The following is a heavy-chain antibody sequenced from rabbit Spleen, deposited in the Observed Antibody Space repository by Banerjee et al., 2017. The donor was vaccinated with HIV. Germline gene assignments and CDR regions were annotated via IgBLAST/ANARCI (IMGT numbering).Heavy chain of an antibody. Sequence: HLKESGGGLVQPGGSLKLSCTASGFTLSSYYMNWVRQAPGKGLEWIGYIDPLFGITYYANWVNGRFSIARENAQNTVFLQMTSLTAADTATYFCPRDTDDDNSYEDPNLWGQGTLVTVS. J-gene: IGHJ4*01. V-gene: IGHV1S7*01. D-gene: IGHD6-1*01. CDR2: IDPLFGIT. CDR1: GFTLSSYY. CDR3: PRDTDDDNSYEDPNL.